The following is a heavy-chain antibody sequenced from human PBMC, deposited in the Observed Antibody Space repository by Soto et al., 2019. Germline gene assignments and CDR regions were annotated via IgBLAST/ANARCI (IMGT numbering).Heavy chain of an antibody. J-gene: IGHJ4*02. CDR3: ASTHCYDDDCFSFDY. CDR2: IFHDGTA. Sequence: SETLSLTCAVYGGSFSGYYWSWIRQPPGKGLEWIGEIFHDGTANYNPSLKSRVTISVDKSKNQFSLNLSSVTAADTAVYYCASTHCYDDDCFSFDYWGQGTLVTVSS. CDR1: GGSFSGYY. D-gene: IGHD2-21*02. V-gene: IGHV4-34*12.